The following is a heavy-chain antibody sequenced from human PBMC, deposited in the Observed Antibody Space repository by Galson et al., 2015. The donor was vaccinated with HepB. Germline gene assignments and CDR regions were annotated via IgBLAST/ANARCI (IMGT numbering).Heavy chain of an antibody. Sequence: SLRLSCAASGFTFSSYAMHWVRQAPGKGLEYVSAISSNGGSTYYANSVKGRFTISRDNSKNTLYLQMNSLRAEDTAVYYCARGQYQLLSSWFDPWGQGTLVTVSS. CDR3: ARGQYQLLSSWFDP. J-gene: IGHJ5*02. CDR2: ISSNGGST. V-gene: IGHV3-64*01. D-gene: IGHD2-2*01. CDR1: GFTFSSYA.